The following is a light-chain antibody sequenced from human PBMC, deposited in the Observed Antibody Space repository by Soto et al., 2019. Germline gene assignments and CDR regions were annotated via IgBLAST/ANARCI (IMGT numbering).Light chain of an antibody. CDR2: GNS. Sequence: QSVLTQPPSVSGAPGQRVTISCTGSSSNIGAGYDVHWYQQLPGTAPKLLIYGNSNRPSGVPDIFSGSKSGTSASLAITGLQAEDVADYYCQYVGVFGGGTKLTVL. CDR1: SSNIGAGYD. CDR3: QYVGV. J-gene: IGLJ2*01. V-gene: IGLV1-40*01.